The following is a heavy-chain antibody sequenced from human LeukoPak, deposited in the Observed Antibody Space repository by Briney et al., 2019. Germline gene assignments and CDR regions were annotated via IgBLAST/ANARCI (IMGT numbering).Heavy chain of an antibody. CDR3: ARGQLDRLYYYYGMDV. D-gene: IGHD1-1*01. J-gene: IGHJ6*02. Sequence: PSETLSLTCAVYGGSFSGYYWSWIRQPPGKGLEWIGEINHSGSTNYNPSLKSRVTISVDTSKNQFSLKLSSVTAADTAVYYCARGQLDRLYYYYGMDVWGQGTTVTVSS. V-gene: IGHV4-34*01. CDR2: INHSGST. CDR1: GGSFSGYY.